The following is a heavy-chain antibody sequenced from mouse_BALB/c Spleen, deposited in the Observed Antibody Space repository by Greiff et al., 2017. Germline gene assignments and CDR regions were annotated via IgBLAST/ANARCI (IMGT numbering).Heavy chain of an antibody. J-gene: IGHJ1*01. D-gene: IGHD1-2*01. Sequence: EVKLQESGPGLVKPSQSLSLTCSVTGYSITSGYYWNWIRQFPGNKLEWMGYISYDGSNNYNPSLKNRISITRDTSKNQFFLKLNSVTTEDTATYYCARTLHGGYFDVWGAGTTVTVSS. CDR3: ARTLHGGYFDV. CDR1: GYSITSGYY. V-gene: IGHV3-6*02. CDR2: ISYDGSN.